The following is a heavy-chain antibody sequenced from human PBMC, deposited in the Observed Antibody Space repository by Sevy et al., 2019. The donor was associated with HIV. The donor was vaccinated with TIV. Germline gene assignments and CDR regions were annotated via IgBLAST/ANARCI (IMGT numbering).Heavy chain of an antibody. Sequence: ASVKVSCKASGYTFTGYYMHWVRQAPGQGLEWMGWINPNSGGTNYAQKFQGRVTMTRDTCISTAYMELSRLRSDDTAVYYCASDPNGYYYGSGRRNAFDIWGQGTMVTVSS. CDR1: GYTFTGYY. V-gene: IGHV1-2*02. CDR2: INPNSGGT. D-gene: IGHD3-10*01. CDR3: ASDPNGYYYGSGRRNAFDI. J-gene: IGHJ3*02.